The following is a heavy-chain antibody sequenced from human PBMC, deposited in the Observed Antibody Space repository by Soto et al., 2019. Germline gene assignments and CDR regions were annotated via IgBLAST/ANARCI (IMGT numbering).Heavy chain of an antibody. D-gene: IGHD3-22*01. CDR3: TRDVHSGYYYLPAFYFAY. Sequence: GGSLRLSCTASGFTFGDYAMSWFRQAPGKGLEWVGFIRSKAYGGTTEYAASVKGRFTISRDDSKSIAYLQMNSLKTEDTAVYYCTRDVHSGYYYLPAFYFAYWGQGTLVTVSS. J-gene: IGHJ4*02. CDR1: GFTFGDYA. V-gene: IGHV3-49*03. CDR2: IRSKAYGGTT.